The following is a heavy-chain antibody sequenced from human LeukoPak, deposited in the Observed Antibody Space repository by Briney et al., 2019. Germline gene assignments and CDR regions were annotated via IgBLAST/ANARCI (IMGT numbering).Heavy chain of an antibody. CDR2: IRSKTNSYAT. CDR3: TGPTRSGSYEPSAFDI. J-gene: IGHJ3*02. D-gene: IGHD1-26*01. Sequence: GGSLKLSCAASGFTFSGSAMHWVRQASGKGLEWVGRIRSKTNSYATAYAASVKGRFTISRDDSQNTAYLQMNSLKTEDTAVYYCTGPTRSGSYEPSAFDIWGQGTMVSVSS. V-gene: IGHV3-73*01. CDR1: GFTFSGSA.